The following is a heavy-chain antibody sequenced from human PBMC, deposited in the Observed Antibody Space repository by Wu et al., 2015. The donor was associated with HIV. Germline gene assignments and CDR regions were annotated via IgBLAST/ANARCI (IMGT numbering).Heavy chain of an antibody. CDR1: GDTFSNYV. V-gene: IGHV1-69*05. D-gene: IGHD3-10*01. CDR3: ARGIVPSGNYYSSYWYFSL. Sequence: QVQLVQSGAEVKKPGSSVKVSCKTSGDTFSNYVVNWVRQAPGQGLEWMGGSIPIIGRTDYAQKFQGRVTISMDQSTTTAYMELSSLQSEDTVMYFCARGIVPSGNYYSSYWYFSLWGRGTLVTVSS. J-gene: IGHJ2*01. CDR2: SIPIIGRT.